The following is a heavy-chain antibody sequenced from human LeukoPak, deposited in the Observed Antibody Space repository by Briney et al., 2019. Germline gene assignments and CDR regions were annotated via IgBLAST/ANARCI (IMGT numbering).Heavy chain of an antibody. CDR1: GFIFSSCW. D-gene: IGHD4-17*01. V-gene: IGHV3-7*01. Sequence: PGGSLRLSCTASGFIFSSCWMSWVRQAPGKGLERVASINQDGSDERHADSVKGRFPIPRDNAKNSVYLQVNSLRAEDTAVYYCATLKDAVTIFDNWGQGTLVTVSS. CDR2: INQDGSDE. J-gene: IGHJ4*02. CDR3: ATLKDAVTIFDN.